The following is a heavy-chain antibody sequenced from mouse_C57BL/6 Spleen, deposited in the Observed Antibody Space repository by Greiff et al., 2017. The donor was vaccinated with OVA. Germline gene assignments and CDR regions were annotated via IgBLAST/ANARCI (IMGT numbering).Heavy chain of an antibody. V-gene: IGHV10-3*01. CDR3: VRESLHYDGSSYRYFDV. CDR2: IRSKSSNYAT. Sequence: EVQRVESGGGLVQPKGSLKLSCAASGFTFNTYAMHWVRQAPGKGLEWVARIRSKSSNYATYYADSVQERLTISSDDSQSMLYLQMNNLKTEDTAMYYCVRESLHYDGSSYRYFDVWGTGTTVTVSS. J-gene: IGHJ1*03. D-gene: IGHD1-1*01. CDR1: GFTFNTYA.